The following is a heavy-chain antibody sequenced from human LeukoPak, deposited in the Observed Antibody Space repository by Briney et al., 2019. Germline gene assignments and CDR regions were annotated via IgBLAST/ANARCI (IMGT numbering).Heavy chain of an antibody. Sequence: GGSLRLSCAASGFTFSNYWIHWVRQAPGKGLVWVSRIKSDGSSTSYADSVKGRFTISRDNAENTLYLQMNSPRAEDTAVYYCARDLCSGGSCVLDAFDIWGQGTMVTVSS. CDR3: ARDLCSGGSCVLDAFDI. V-gene: IGHV3-74*01. J-gene: IGHJ3*02. D-gene: IGHD2-15*01. CDR1: GFTFSNYW. CDR2: IKSDGSST.